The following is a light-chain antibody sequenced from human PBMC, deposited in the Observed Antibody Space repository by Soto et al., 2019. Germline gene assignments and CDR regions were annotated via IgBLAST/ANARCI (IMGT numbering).Light chain of an antibody. Sequence: DIQMTQSPSSLSASVGDRVTITCRASQAIHSYLYWYQQKPGKAPNLLIFATSTLQSGVPSRFSGSGSGTDFTLTISSLQPEDFATYYCQQRDTFGPGTKVDIK. V-gene: IGKV1-39*01. CDR1: QAIHSY. J-gene: IGKJ3*01. CDR3: QQRDT. CDR2: ATS.